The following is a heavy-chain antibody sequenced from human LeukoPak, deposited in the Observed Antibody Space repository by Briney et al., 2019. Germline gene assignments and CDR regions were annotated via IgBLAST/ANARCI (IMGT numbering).Heavy chain of an antibody. CDR1: GYTFTSYG. CDR2: ISAYNGNT. J-gene: IGHJ1*01. V-gene: IGHV1-18*03. CDR3: AGYDILTGYRYFQH. D-gene: IGHD3-9*01. Sequence: GASLKVSCKASGYTFTSYGISWVRQAPGQGLEWMGWISAYNGNTNYAQKLQGRVTMTTDTSTSTAYMELRSLRSDDLFVYYCAGYDILTGYRYFQHWGQGTLVTVSS.